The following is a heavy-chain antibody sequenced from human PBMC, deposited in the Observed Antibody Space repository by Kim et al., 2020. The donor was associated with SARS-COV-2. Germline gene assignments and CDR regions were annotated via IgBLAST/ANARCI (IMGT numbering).Heavy chain of an antibody. CDR2: ISYDGSNK. CDR1: GFTFSSYA. D-gene: IGHD3-16*01. CDR3: AREGEMSAIDY. V-gene: IGHV3-30*04. Sequence: GGSLRLSCAASGFTFSSYAMHWVRQAPGKGLEWVAVISYDGSNKYYADSVKGRFTISRDNSKNTLYLQMNSLRAEDTAVYYCAREGEMSAIDYWGQGTLVTVSS. J-gene: IGHJ4*02.